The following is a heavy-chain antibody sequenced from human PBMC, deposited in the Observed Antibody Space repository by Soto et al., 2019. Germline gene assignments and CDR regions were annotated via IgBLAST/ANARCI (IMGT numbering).Heavy chain of an antibody. CDR1: GFTFSRYG. V-gene: IGHV3-30*18. Sequence: GGSLRLSCAASGFTFSRYGMHWVRQAPGKGLEWVAVISYDGSNKYYADSVKGRFTISRDNSKNTLYLQMNSLRAEDTAVYYCAKEVEQWLVSNWFDPWGQGTLVTVSS. J-gene: IGHJ5*02. D-gene: IGHD6-19*01. CDR3: AKEVEQWLVSNWFDP. CDR2: ISYDGSNK.